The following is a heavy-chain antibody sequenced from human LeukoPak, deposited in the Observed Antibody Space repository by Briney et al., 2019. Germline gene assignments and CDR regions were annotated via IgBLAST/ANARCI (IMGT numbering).Heavy chain of an antibody. CDR3: ARLFTRLPGY. CDR1: GGSFSGYY. J-gene: IGHJ4*02. V-gene: IGHV4-34*01. D-gene: IGHD4-11*01. Sequence: SETLSLTCAVYGGSFSGYYWSWIRQPPGKGLEWIGEINHSGSTNYNPSLKSRVTISVDTSKNQFSLKLSSVTAADTAVYYCARLFTRLPGYWGQGTLVTVSS. CDR2: INHSGST.